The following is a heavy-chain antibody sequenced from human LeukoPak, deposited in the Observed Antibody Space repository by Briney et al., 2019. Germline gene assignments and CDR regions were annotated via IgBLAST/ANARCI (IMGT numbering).Heavy chain of an antibody. D-gene: IGHD5-12*01. CDR2: IYYSGST. CDR3: ARVTSGYDFWFSL. V-gene: IGHV4-59*01. J-gene: IGHJ4*02. CDR1: GGSISSYY. Sequence: PSETLSLTCTVSGGSISSYYWSWIWQPPGKGLEWIGYIYYSGSTNYNPSFKSRVTISVDTSKNQFSLKLSSVTAADTAVYYCARVTSGYDFWFSLWGQGTLVTVSS.